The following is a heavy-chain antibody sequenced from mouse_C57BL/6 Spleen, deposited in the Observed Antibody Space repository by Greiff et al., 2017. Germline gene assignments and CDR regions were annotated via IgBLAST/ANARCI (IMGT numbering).Heavy chain of an antibody. D-gene: IGHD2-4*01. Sequence: VQLQQSGPELVKPGASVKMSCKASGYTFTDYNMHWVKQSHGKSLEWIGYINPNNGGTSYNQKFKGKATLTVNKSSSTAYMELRSLTSEDSAVYYCARYYDYDEGYYCDYWGQGTTLTVSS. V-gene: IGHV1-22*01. CDR1: GYTFTDYN. CDR2: INPNNGGT. J-gene: IGHJ2*01. CDR3: ARYYDYDEGYYCDY.